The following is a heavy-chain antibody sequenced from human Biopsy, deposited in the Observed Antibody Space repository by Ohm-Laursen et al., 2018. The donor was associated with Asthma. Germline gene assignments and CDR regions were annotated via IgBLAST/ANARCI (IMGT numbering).Heavy chain of an antibody. CDR3: ASESYLRGFGYTLDL. CDR1: GFTFRHYA. V-gene: IGHV3-33*01. Sequence: SLRLSCAASGFTFRHYALHWVRQAPGKGLEWVAFILPDGGEPSYADSVKGRFSISRDNSKSTVYLQMNSLRAGDTAVYYCASESYLRGFGYTLDLWGQGTQVTFS. CDR2: ILPDGGEP. D-gene: IGHD2-2*02. J-gene: IGHJ5*02.